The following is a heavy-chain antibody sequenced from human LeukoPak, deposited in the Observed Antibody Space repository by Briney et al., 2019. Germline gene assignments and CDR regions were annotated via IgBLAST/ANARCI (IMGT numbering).Heavy chain of an antibody. Sequence: WASVKVSCKASGYTFTSYGISWVRQAPGQGLEWMGWISAYNGNTNYAQKLQGRVTMTTDTSTSTAYMELRSLRSDDTAVYYCARDAGIAAAGTQYNWFDPWGQGTLVTVSS. CDR3: ARDAGIAAAGTQYNWFDP. CDR2: ISAYNGNT. CDR1: GYTFTSYG. V-gene: IGHV1-18*01. J-gene: IGHJ5*02. D-gene: IGHD6-13*01.